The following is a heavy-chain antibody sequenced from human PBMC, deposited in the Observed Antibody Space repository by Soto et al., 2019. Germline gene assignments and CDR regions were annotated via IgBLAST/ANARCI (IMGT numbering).Heavy chain of an antibody. J-gene: IGHJ4*02. CDR3: ARELERVFDY. Sequence: SCKVSGYTNTELSMHWVRQAPGKGLEWVAVIAYDGRNKYYADSVKGRFTISRDNSKNTLYLQMNSLRIEDTAVYYCARELERVFDYWGQGTLVTVSS. V-gene: IGHV3-30*04. CDR1: GYTNTELS. CDR2: IAYDGRNK. D-gene: IGHD1-1*01.